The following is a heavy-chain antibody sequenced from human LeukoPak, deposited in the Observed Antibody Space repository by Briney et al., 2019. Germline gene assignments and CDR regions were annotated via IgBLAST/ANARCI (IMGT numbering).Heavy chain of an antibody. D-gene: IGHD1-26*01. CDR3: AKILPTPAYSGSYYGVFDI. Sequence: PGGSLRLSCAASGFTFSSYAMSWVRQAPGKGLEWVSVISGSGDSTYYADSVKGRFTISRDYSKNTLYLQMSSLRVEDTAVYYCAKILPTPAYSGSYYGVFDIWGQGTMVTVSS. CDR2: ISGSGDST. CDR1: GFTFSSYA. V-gene: IGHV3-23*01. J-gene: IGHJ3*02.